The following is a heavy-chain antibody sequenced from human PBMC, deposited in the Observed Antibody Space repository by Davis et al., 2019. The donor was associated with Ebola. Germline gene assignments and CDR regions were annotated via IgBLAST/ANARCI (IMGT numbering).Heavy chain of an antibody. CDR2: ISSSGSTI. CDR1: GFTFSSYE. Sequence: GGSLRLSCAASGFTFSSYEMNWVRQAPGKGLEWVSYISSSGSTIYYADSVKGRFTISRDNAKNSLYLQMNSLRAEDTAVYYCARFSGRGFLEWTIYYYYGMDVWGQGTTVTVSS. V-gene: IGHV3-48*03. CDR3: ARFSGRGFLEWTIYYYYGMDV. D-gene: IGHD3-3*01. J-gene: IGHJ6*02.